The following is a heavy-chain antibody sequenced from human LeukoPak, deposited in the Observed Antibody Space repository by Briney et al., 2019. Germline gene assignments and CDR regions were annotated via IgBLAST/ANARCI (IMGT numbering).Heavy chain of an antibody. CDR1: GGSMNNNNYY. Sequence: SETLSLTCTVSGGSMNNNNYYWGWIRQSAGKNLELIGSISDTGSPVYNPSLRSRVTMSIDTSKNQFSLKLSSVTAADTAVYYCARGGAHYIVGATTIADYWGQGTLVTVSS. CDR2: ISDTGSP. V-gene: IGHV4-39*07. CDR3: ARGGAHYIVGATTIADY. D-gene: IGHD1-26*01. J-gene: IGHJ4*02.